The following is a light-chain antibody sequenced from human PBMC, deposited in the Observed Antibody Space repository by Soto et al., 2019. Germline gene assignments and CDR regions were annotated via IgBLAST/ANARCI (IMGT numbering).Light chain of an antibody. CDR2: GAS. V-gene: IGKV3-15*01. J-gene: IGKJ4*01. CDR1: QSVSSN. Sequence: EIVMTQSPATPSVSPGEGATLSCRASQSVSSNLAWYQQKPGQAPRLLLYGASTRATDIPARFGGSGSGTGFTLTISSLQSEDFAVYYCQQYNKWPLTFGGGTKVEIK. CDR3: QQYNKWPLT.